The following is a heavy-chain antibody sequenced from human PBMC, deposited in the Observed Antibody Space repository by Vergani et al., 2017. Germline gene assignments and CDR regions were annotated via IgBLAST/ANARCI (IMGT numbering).Heavy chain of an antibody. D-gene: IGHD3-22*01. V-gene: IGHV1-3*01. Sequence: QVQLVQSGAEVKKPGASVKVSCKASGYTFTNFAMHWVRQAPGQRLEWMGWINADNGNTKYSQKFQGRVTITRDTSASTAYMELSSLISEDTAVYYCARGLYYYDSAPLDHWGQGTLVT. CDR1: GYTFTNFA. J-gene: IGHJ4*02. CDR2: INADNGNT. CDR3: ARGLYYYDSAPLDH.